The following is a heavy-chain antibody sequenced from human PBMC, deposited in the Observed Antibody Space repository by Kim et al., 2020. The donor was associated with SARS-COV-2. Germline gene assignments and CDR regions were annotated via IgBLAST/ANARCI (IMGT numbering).Heavy chain of an antibody. J-gene: IGHJ6*02. CDR1: GFTFSTYG. Sequence: GGSLRLSCAASGFTFSTYGMYWVRQAPGKGLEWVALISSDGSNEYYADSVKGRFTISRDNSKNTLYLQMNSLRAEDTALFYCAKALLRGVNYYYYGMDVWGQGTTVTVSS. CDR2: ISSDGSNE. D-gene: IGHD3-10*01. CDR3: AKALLRGVNYYYYGMDV. V-gene: IGHV3-30*18.